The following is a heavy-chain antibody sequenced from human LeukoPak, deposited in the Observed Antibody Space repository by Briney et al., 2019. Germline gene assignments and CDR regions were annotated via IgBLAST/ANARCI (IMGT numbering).Heavy chain of an antibody. CDR2: IYYGGNT. CDR1: GDSISTYY. D-gene: IGHD3-9*01. Sequence: PSETLSLTCTVSGDSISTYYWSWVRQPPGKGLEWIGYIYYGGNTNYNPSLKSRVTISVDTSKNQFSLKLSSVTAVVTAVYYCARDNDISRGFYYAMDVWGQGTTVIVSS. V-gene: IGHV4-59*01. J-gene: IGHJ6*02. CDR3: ARDNDISRGFYYAMDV.